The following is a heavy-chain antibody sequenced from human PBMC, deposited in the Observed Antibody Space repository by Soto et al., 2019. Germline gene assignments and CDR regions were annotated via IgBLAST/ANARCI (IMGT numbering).Heavy chain of an antibody. CDR3: ARGFMKDIVVVVAAKSALGIDY. V-gene: IGHV1-46*03. Sequence: ASVKVSCKASGYTFTSYYMHWVRQAPGQGLEWMGIINPSSGSTSYAQKFQGRVTMTRDTSTSTVYMELSSLRSEDTAVYYCARGFMKDIVVVVAAKSALGIDYWGQGTLVTVSS. J-gene: IGHJ4*02. CDR1: GYTFTSYY. D-gene: IGHD2-15*01. CDR2: INPSSGST.